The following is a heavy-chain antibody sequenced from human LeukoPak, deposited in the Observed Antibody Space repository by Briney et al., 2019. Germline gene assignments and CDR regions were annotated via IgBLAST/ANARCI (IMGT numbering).Heavy chain of an antibody. CDR2: ISSSSSTI. CDR1: AFTVSSYS. Sequence: PGRCLRPSCAAAAFTVSSYSTNSVRQAPGKGREWGLYISSSSSTIYYADSVKGRFTISRDNAKNSLYLQMSNLRDEDTAVYYCARDHDWAFDYWGLGTLVTVSS. J-gene: IGHJ4*02. D-gene: IGHD3-9*01. CDR3: ARDHDWAFDY. V-gene: IGHV3-48*02.